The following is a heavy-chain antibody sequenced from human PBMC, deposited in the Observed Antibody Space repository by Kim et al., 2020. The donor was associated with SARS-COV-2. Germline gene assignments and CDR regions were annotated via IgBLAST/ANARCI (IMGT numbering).Heavy chain of an antibody. D-gene: IGHD3-22*01. V-gene: IGHV4-39*01. CDR1: GDSFSTNAYY. CDR3: ARLLYDSRGYYYFDF. J-gene: IGHJ4*02. Sequence: SETLSLTCTVSGDSFSTNAYYWGWIRQPPGKGLEWFGSIHYTGSTYHNPSRRGRVTMSVDTSKNQFSLKLSSVTAADTAIYYCARLLYDSRGYYYFDFWGQGTLVTVSS. CDR2: IHYTGST.